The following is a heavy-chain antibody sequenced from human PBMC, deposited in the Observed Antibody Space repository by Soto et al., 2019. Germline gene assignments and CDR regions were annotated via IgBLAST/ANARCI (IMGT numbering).Heavy chain of an antibody. D-gene: IGHD5-12*01. CDR2: INPNSGGT. Sequence: ASVKVSCKASGYTFTGYYIHWVRQAPGQGLEWMGWINPNSGGTNYAQKFQGWVTMTRDTSISTAYMELSRLRSDDTAVYYCARDLATMDYDYYYGMDVWGQGTTVTVSS. V-gene: IGHV1-2*04. J-gene: IGHJ6*02. CDR3: ARDLATMDYDYYYGMDV. CDR1: GYTFTGYY.